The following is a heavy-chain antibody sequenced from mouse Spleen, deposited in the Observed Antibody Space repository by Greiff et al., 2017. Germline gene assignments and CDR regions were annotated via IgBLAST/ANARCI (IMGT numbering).Heavy chain of an antibody. J-gene: IGHJ1*01. Sequence: EVQGVESGGGLVKPGGSLKLSCAASGFTFSSYAMSWVRQTPEKRLEWVATISSGGSYTYYPDSVKGRFTISRDNAKNTLYLQMSSLRSEDTAMYYCARQRGWYFDVWGAGTTVTVSS. CDR3: ARQRGWYFDV. V-gene: IGHV5-9-3*01. CDR1: GFTFSSYA. CDR2: ISSGGSYT.